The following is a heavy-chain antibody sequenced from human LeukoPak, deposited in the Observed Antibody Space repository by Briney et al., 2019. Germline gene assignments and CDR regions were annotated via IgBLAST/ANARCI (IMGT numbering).Heavy chain of an antibody. J-gene: IGHJ5*02. CDR3: ARVAYGSSWFDP. Sequence: SETLSLTCTVSGGSISSYYWSWIRQPPGKGLEWIGYIYYSGSTNYNPSLKSRVTISVDTSKNQFSLKLSSVTAADTAVYYCARVAYGSSWFDPWGQGTLVIVSS. V-gene: IGHV4-59*01. CDR2: IYYSGST. CDR1: GGSISSYY. D-gene: IGHD2-2*01.